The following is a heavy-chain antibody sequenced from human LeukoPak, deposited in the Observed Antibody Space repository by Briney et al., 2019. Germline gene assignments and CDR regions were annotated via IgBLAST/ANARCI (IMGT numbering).Heavy chain of an antibody. D-gene: IGHD5-24*01. CDR3: ASRRRDGYLKALGNAEYFQH. J-gene: IGHJ1*01. CDR1: GGSISNHY. V-gene: IGHV4-59*11. Sequence: SETLSLTCTVSGGSISNHYWSWIRQPPGKGLEWIGYIYNSVTTNYNPSLKSRVTISVDTSKNQFSLKLTSVTAADTAVYYCASRRRDGYLKALGNAEYFQHWGQGTLVTVSS. CDR2: IYNSVTT.